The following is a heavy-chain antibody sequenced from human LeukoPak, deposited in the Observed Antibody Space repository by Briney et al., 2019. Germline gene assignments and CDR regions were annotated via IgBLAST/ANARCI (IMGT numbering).Heavy chain of an antibody. CDR2: IKQDGSEK. J-gene: IGHJ4*02. CDR1: GFTFSSYW. V-gene: IGHV3-7*01. D-gene: IGHD3-22*01. Sequence: GGSLRLSCAASGFTFSSYWMSWVRQAPGKGLEWVANIKQDGSEKYYVDSVKGRFTISRDNAKNSLYLQMNSLRAEDTAVYYCAGLQWLFSIGGGWGQVTLVTVGS. CDR3: AGLQWLFSIGGG.